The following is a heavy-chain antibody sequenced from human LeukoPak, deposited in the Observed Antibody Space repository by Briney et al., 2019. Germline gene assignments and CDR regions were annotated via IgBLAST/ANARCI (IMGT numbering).Heavy chain of an antibody. CDR3: ARDHYRKYGSGSYLWFDP. Sequence: SETLSLTCTVSGGYISSGGYYWSWIRQHPGKGLEWIGYIYYSGSTYYNPSLKSRVTISVDTSKNQFSLKLSSVTAADTAVYYCARDHYRKYGSGSYLWFDPWGQGTLVTVSS. CDR1: GGYISSGGYY. V-gene: IGHV4-31*03. J-gene: IGHJ5*02. D-gene: IGHD3-10*01. CDR2: IYYSGST.